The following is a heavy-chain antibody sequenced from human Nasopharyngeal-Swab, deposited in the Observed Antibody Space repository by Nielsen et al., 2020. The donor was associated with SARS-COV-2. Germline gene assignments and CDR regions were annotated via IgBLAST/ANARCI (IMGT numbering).Heavy chain of an antibody. CDR2: SSWNSGSI. CDR3: AKLSVGVPAFFDY. CDR1: GFTFDDYA. D-gene: IGHD1-26*01. V-gene: IGHV3-9*01. Sequence: SLKISCAASGFTFDDYAMHWVRQAPGKGLEWVSGSSWNSGSIGYADSVKGRFTISRDNAKNFLYLQMNSLRAEDTALYYCAKLSVGVPAFFDYWGQGTLVTVSS. J-gene: IGHJ4*02.